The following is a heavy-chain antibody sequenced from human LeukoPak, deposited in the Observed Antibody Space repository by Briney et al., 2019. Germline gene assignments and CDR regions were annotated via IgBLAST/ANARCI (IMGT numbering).Heavy chain of an antibody. CDR1: GGSISSYY. D-gene: IGHD6-6*01. V-gene: IGHV4-4*07. Sequence: SETLSLTCTVSGGSISSYYWSWIRQPAGKGLEWIGRIYTSGSTNYNPSLKSRVTMSVDTSKNQFSLKLSSVTAADTAVYYCARVHSSSSQYYYYGMDVWGQGTTVTVSS. CDR3: ARVHSSSSQYYYYGMDV. J-gene: IGHJ6*02. CDR2: IYTSGST.